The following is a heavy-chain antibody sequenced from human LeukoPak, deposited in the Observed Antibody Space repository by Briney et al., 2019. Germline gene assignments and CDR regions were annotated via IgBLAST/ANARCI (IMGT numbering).Heavy chain of an antibody. V-gene: IGHV3-9*01. CDR3: AKDLGAGIAVAGIGGAFDI. Sequence: GGSLRLSCAASGFTFDDYAMHWVRQAPGKGLEWVSGISWNSGSIGYADSVKGRFTISRDNAKNSLYLQMNSLRAEDTALYYCAKDLGAGIAVAGIGGAFDIWGQGTMVTVSS. CDR1: GFTFDDYA. J-gene: IGHJ3*02. D-gene: IGHD6-19*01. CDR2: ISWNSGSI.